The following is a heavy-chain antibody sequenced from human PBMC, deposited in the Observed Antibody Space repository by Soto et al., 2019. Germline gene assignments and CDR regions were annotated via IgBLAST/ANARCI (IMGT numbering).Heavy chain of an antibody. J-gene: IGHJ5*02. D-gene: IGHD6-19*01. Sequence: GSLRLSCAASGFTFSSYSMNWVRQAPGKGLEWVSYISSSSSTIYYADSVKGRFTISRDNAKNSLYLQMNSLRAEDTAVYYCARVPYSSGWSNWFDPWGQGTLVTVSS. CDR1: GFTFSSYS. CDR2: ISSSSSTI. V-gene: IGHV3-48*01. CDR3: ARVPYSSGWSNWFDP.